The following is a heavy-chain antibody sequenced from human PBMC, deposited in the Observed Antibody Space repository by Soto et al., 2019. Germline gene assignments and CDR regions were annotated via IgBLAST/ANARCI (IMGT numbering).Heavy chain of an antibody. CDR2: ISGSGGST. D-gene: IGHD3-10*01. CDR1: GFTFSSYA. CDR3: AKDWYGSGSYYKRDLDY. Sequence: SGGSPRLSCAASGFTFSSYATSWVRQAPGKGLEWVSAISGSGGSTYYADSVKGRFTISRDNSKNTLYLQMNSLRAEDTAVYYCAKDWYGSGSYYKRDLDYWGQGTLVTVSS. V-gene: IGHV3-23*01. J-gene: IGHJ4*02.